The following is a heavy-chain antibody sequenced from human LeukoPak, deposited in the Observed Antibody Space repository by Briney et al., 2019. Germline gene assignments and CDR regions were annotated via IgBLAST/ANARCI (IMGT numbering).Heavy chain of an antibody. D-gene: IGHD2-15*01. CDR3: ARDYCSGGCCDIYYYYYMDV. Sequence: DSVKVSCKASGYTFTGYYMHWVRQAPGQGLEWMGWINPNSGGTNYAQKFQGRVTMTRDTSISTAYMELSRLRSDDTAVYYCARDYCSGGCCDIYYYYYMDVWGKGTTLTVSS. V-gene: IGHV1-2*02. CDR2: INPNSGGT. J-gene: IGHJ6*03. CDR1: GYTFTGYY.